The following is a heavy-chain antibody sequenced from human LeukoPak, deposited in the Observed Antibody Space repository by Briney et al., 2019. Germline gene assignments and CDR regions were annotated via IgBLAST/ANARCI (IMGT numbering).Heavy chain of an antibody. CDR2: ISGSGGST. V-gene: IGHV3-23*01. J-gene: IGHJ4*02. CDR3: AKDRTDEYYYDSSGYEY. CDR1: GFTFSSYA. Sequence: GGSLRLSCAAPGFTFSSYAMSWVRQAPGKGLEWVSAISGSGGSTYYADSVKGRFTISRDNSKNTLYLQMNSLRAGDTAVYYCAKDRTDEYYYDSSGYEYWGQGTLVTVSS. D-gene: IGHD3-22*01.